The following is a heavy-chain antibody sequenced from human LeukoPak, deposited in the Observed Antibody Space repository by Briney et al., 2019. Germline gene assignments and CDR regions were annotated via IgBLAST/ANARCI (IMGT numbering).Heavy chain of an antibody. CDR1: GFTFNNHD. CDR3: ALASRSGWRGVFDS. CDR2: ISGNGGIT. J-gene: IGHJ4*02. D-gene: IGHD6-19*01. Sequence: PGGSLRLSCVASGFTFNNHDMSWVRQAPGKGLEWVSGISGNGGITYYADSVKGRFTISRDNSDDTVYLQMNSLRADDTGVYYCALASRSGWRGVFDSWGQGILVTVSS. V-gene: IGHV3-23*01.